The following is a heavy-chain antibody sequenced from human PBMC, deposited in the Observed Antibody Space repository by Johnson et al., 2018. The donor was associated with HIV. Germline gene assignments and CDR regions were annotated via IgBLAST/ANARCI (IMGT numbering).Heavy chain of an antibody. D-gene: IGHD1-26*01. Sequence: QVQLVESGGGVVQPGGSLRLSCAASGFTFSSYGMHWVRQAPGKGLEWVAFIRYDGSNKYYADSVKGRFTISRDNSKNTLYLQMNSLRAEDTAVYYCAHSVGATDDAFDIWGQGTMVTVSS. CDR3: AHSVGATDDAFDI. CDR2: IRYDGSNK. V-gene: IGHV3-30*02. J-gene: IGHJ3*02. CDR1: GFTFSSYG.